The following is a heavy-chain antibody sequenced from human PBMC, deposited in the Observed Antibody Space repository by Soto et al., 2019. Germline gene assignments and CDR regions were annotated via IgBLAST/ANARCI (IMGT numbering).Heavy chain of an antibody. Sequence: PGGSLRLSCAASGFTFSSYWMHWVRQAPGKGLVWVSRINSDGSSTSYADSVKGRFTISRDNAKNTLYLQMNSLRAEDTAVYYCARFPNQRWLQLRRYHYHGIDVWGQGTAVTVS. CDR1: GFTFSSYW. V-gene: IGHV3-74*01. CDR3: ARFPNQRWLQLRRYHYHGIDV. J-gene: IGHJ6*02. D-gene: IGHD5-12*01. CDR2: INSDGSST.